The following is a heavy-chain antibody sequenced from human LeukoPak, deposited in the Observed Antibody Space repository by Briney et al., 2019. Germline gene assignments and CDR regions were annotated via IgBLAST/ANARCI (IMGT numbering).Heavy chain of an antibody. CDR1: GGTFSSYA. J-gene: IGHJ4*02. Sequence: ASVKVSCKASGGTFSSYAISWVRQAPGQGLEWMGGIIPIFGTANYAQKFQGRVTITADESTSTAYMELSSLRSEDTAVYYCARGPPTVVTHYFDYWGQGTLVTVSS. V-gene: IGHV1-69*13. CDR3: ARGPPTVVTHYFDY. D-gene: IGHD4-23*01. CDR2: IIPIFGTA.